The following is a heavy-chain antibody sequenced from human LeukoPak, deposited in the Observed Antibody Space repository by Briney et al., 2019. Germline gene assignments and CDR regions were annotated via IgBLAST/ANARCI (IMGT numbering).Heavy chain of an antibody. CDR3: ARDGGGGGSYPDY. J-gene: IGHJ4*02. D-gene: IGHD1-26*01. CDR1: GFTFSSYT. CDR2: MSNDGN. V-gene: IGHV3-30*04. Sequence: GGSLRLSCAASGFTFSSYTMHWVRQAPGKGLEWVAVMSNDGNYYADSEKGRFTISRDNSKNTLYLQMNSLRPEDTAVYYCARDGGGGGSYPDYWGQGTLVTVSS.